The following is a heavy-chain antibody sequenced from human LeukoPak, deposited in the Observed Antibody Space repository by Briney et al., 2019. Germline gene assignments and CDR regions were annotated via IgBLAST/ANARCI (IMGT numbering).Heavy chain of an antibody. CDR1: GGSFSGYY. CDR3: ASIRIAAARKAFDI. V-gene: IGHV4-34*01. J-gene: IGHJ3*02. D-gene: IGHD6-13*01. CDR2: INHSGST. Sequence: SETLSLTCAVYGGSFSGYYWSWIRQPPGKGLEWIGEINHSGSTNCNPSLKSRVTISVDTSKNQFSLKLSSVTAADTAVYYCASIRIAAARKAFDIWGQGTMVTVSS.